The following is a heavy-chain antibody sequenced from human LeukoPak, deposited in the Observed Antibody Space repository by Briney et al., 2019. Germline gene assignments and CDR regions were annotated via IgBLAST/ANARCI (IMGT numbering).Heavy chain of an antibody. CDR2: ISYSGST. Sequence: SETLSLTCAVYGGSFSAYYWIWIRQPPGKGLEWIGYISYSGSTNYNPSLKSRVTISVDTSKNQFSLKLSSVTAADTAVYYCARYVWGSYPTFEDYWGQGTLVTVSS. D-gene: IGHD3-16*02. V-gene: IGHV4-59*01. CDR3: ARYVWGSYPTFEDY. CDR1: GGSFSAYY. J-gene: IGHJ4*02.